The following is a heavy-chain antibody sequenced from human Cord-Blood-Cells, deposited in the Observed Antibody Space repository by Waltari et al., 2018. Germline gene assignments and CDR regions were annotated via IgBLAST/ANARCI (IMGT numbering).Heavy chain of an antibody. D-gene: IGHD7-27*01. CDR1: GGSISSYY. CDR3: ARAWGWNWYFDL. CDR2: IYYSGST. Sequence: QVQLQESGPGLVKPSETLSLTCTVSGGSISSYYWSWIRQPPGKGLEWIGYIYYSGSTNYNPSLKSRVTISVDTSKNQCSLKLSSVTAADTAVYYCARAWGWNWYFDLWGRGTLVTVSS. V-gene: IGHV4-59*01. J-gene: IGHJ2*01.